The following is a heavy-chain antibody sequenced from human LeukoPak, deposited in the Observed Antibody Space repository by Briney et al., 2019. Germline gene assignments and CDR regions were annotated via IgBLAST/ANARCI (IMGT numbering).Heavy chain of an antibody. CDR2: IWYDGSNK. CDR3: ARDHDSSSWSIVAFDG. J-gene: IGHJ3*01. V-gene: IGHV3-33*08. D-gene: IGHD6-13*01. Sequence: GGSQTLSCAASGFTFSSYGTQWVRQAPGKGREGVAVIWYDGSNKYYADSVKGRFTISRDNSKKTLYLQMNSLRAEDTAVYYCARDHDSSSWSIVAFDGWGQGTMVTVSS. CDR1: GFTFSSYG.